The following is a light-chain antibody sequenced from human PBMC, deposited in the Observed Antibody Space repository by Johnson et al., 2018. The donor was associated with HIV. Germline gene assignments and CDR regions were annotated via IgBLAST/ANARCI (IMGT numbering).Light chain of an antibody. CDR1: SSNIENYF. Sequence: QSVLTQPPSVSAAPGQRVNISCSGHSSNIENYFVSWYQQLPGAAPTLLIYEDNKRPSGIPDRFSGSKSGATATLGITGLQPGDEADYYCGIWDASLSPLYVFGTGTTITVL. V-gene: IGLV1-51*02. CDR3: GIWDASLSPLYV. CDR2: EDN. J-gene: IGLJ1*01.